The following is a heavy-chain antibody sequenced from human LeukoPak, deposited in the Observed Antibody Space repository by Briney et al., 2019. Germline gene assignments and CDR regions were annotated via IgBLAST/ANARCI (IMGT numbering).Heavy chain of an antibody. Sequence: PGGSLKLSCAASGFTFSSYDMHWVRQAPGKGLEWVSGIGASGGSTYYADSVKGRFTISRDNSKNTLYLQMNSLRTEDTAVYYCAKAEGYDILTGLDYWGQGTLVTVSS. CDR3: AKAEGYDILTGLDY. V-gene: IGHV3-23*01. D-gene: IGHD3-9*01. CDR1: GFTFSSYD. CDR2: IGASGGST. J-gene: IGHJ4*02.